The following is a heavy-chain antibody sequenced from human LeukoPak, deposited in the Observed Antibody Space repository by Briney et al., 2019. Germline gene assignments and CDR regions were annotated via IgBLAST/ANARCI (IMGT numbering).Heavy chain of an antibody. D-gene: IGHD2/OR15-2a*01. CDR3: AKDIDSGFSGTPCYFDY. Sequence: GESLRLSCAASGFTFDDYATHWVRQAPGKGLEWVSGISWNRGSIGYADSVQGRFTVSRDNAKNSLYLQMNSLRAEDMALYYCAKDIDSGFSGTPCYFDYWGQGTLVTVSS. J-gene: IGHJ4*02. CDR2: ISWNRGSI. V-gene: IGHV3-9*03. CDR1: GFTFDDYA.